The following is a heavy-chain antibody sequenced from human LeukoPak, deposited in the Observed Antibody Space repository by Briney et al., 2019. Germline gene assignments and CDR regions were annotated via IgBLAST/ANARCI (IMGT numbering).Heavy chain of an antibody. CDR3: ARDGEYSSSDYYYYYYMDV. Sequence: AASVTVSCKASRYTFTGYYMHWVRQAPGQGLAWMGWINPNSGGTNYAQKFQGRVTMTRDTSISTAYMELSRLRSDDTAVYYCARDGEYSSSDYYYYYYMDVWGKGTTVTVSS. V-gene: IGHV1-2*02. D-gene: IGHD6-6*01. CDR1: RYTFTGYY. J-gene: IGHJ6*03. CDR2: INPNSGGT.